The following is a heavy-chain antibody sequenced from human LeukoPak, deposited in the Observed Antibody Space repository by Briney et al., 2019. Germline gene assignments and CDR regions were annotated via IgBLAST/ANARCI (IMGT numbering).Heavy chain of an antibody. CDR2: ISGSGGST. CDR3: AKGYSSSPPRRSYMDV. J-gene: IGHJ6*03. CDR1: GFTFSSYA. D-gene: IGHD6-6*01. V-gene: IGHV3-23*01. Sequence: GGSLRLSCAASGFTFSSYAMSWVRQAPGKGLEWVSAISGSGGSTYYADSVKGRFTISRDNSKNTLYLQMNSLRAEDTAVYYCAKGYSSSPPRRSYMDVWGKGTTITVSS.